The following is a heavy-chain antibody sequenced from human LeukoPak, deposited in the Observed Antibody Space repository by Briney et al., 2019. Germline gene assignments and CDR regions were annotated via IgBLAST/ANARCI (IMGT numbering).Heavy chain of an antibody. V-gene: IGHV4-59*08. J-gene: IGHJ6*02. CDR2: IYYSGST. CDR3: ARKPPTGPGYYYSYGMDV. Sequence: SETLSLTCTVSGGSISSYYWSWIRQSPGKGLEWIGYIYYSGSTNYNPSLKSRVTISVDTSKNQFSLKLSSVTAADTAVYYCARKPPTGPGYYYSYGMDVWGQGTTVTVSS. CDR1: GGSISSYY.